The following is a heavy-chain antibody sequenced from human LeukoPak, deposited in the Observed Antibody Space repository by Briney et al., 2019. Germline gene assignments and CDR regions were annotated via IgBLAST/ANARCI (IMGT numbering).Heavy chain of an antibody. CDR1: GGTFSSYA. Sequence: ASVKVSCKASGGTFSSYAISWVRQAPGQGLEWMGWISAYNGNTNYAQKLQGRVTMTTDTSTSTAYMELRSLRSDDTAVYYCATLTEPNDYWGQGTLVTVSS. J-gene: IGHJ4*02. D-gene: IGHD1-14*01. CDR2: ISAYNGNT. V-gene: IGHV1-18*01. CDR3: ATLTEPNDY.